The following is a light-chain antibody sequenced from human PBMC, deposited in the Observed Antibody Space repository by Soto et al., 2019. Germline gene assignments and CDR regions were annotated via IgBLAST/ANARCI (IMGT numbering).Light chain of an antibody. Sequence: IVLTQSPGTLAVSPGERATVSCSASQSVSSNLAWYQQKPGQAPRLLIYGASTRATGIPARFSGSGSGTEFTLTISSLQSEDFAVYYCQQYNTWPPKTFGQGTKVDIK. CDR1: QSVSSN. J-gene: IGKJ1*01. CDR2: GAS. CDR3: QQYNTWPPKT. V-gene: IGKV3-15*01.